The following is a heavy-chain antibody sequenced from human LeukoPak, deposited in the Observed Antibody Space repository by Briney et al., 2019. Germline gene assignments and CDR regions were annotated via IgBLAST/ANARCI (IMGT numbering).Heavy chain of an antibody. V-gene: IGHV4-4*07. CDR1: GGSISSYY. J-gene: IGHJ5*02. Sequence: SETLSLTCTVSGGSISSYYWSWIRQPAGKGLEWIGRIYTSGSINYNPSLKSRVTMSVDTSKNQFSLKLSSVTAADTAVYYCARLGGSGSYAWFDPWGQGTLVTVSS. CDR3: ARLGGSGSYAWFDP. CDR2: IYTSGSI. D-gene: IGHD3-10*01.